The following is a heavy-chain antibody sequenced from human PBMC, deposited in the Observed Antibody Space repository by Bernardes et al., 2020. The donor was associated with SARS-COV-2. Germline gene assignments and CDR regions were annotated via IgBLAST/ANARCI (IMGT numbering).Heavy chain of an antibody. J-gene: IGHJ6*02. CDR3: ARRWGLDYGDYLYYGMDV. Sequence: GGSLRLSCAASGFTFSSYGMHWVRQAPGKGLEWVAVISYDGSNKYYADSVKGRFTISRDNSKNTLYLQMNSLRAEDTAVYYCARRWGLDYGDYLYYGMDVWGQGTTVTVSS. V-gene: IGHV3-30*03. CDR2: ISYDGSNK. D-gene: IGHD4-17*01. CDR1: GFTFSSYG.